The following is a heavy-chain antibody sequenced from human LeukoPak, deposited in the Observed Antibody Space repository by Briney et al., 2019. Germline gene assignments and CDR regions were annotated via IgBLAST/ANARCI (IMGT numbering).Heavy chain of an antibody. CDR1: GGSISSYY. J-gene: IGHJ6*02. V-gene: IGHV4-59*01. CDR2: TSYSGNT. Sequence: SETLSLTCTVSGGSISSYYWNWIQQPPGKGLEWIGYTSYSGNTIYNPSLKSRVTISIDPFKNQLSLKVTSVTAADTAVYYCARDHGYFGMDVWGQGTTVTISS. CDR3: ARDHGYFGMDV.